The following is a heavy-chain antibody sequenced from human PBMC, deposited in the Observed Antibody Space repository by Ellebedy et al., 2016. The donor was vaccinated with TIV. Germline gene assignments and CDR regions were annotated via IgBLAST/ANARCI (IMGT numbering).Heavy chain of an antibody. V-gene: IGHV4-59*08. D-gene: IGHD4-17*01. J-gene: IGHJ4*02. CDR3: ARLQLYGDPYYFAT. CDR1: GGAMSSYY. CDR2: IFHSGST. Sequence: SQTLSLTCAVSGGAMSSYYWSWIRQSPGKGLEWIGHIFHSGSTKYNPSLKSRVTISIDTFKRQCSLQLTPVTAADTAVYYCARLQLYGDPYYFATWGQGTLVTVSS.